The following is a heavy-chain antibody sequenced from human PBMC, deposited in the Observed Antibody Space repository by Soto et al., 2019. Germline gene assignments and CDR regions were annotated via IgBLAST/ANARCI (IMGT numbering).Heavy chain of an antibody. Sequence: GESLKISCKSSGSSFTNYWIAWVRQMPGKGLEWMGIIYPGESYTRYSPSFQGQVTISADKSISTAYLQGSSLKGSATARYYCASPPTWTTNYFDYWGQGTLVTVSS. CDR1: GSSFTNYW. CDR3: ASPPTWTTNYFDY. CDR2: IYPGESYT. J-gene: IGHJ4*02. V-gene: IGHV5-51*01. D-gene: IGHD3-16*01.